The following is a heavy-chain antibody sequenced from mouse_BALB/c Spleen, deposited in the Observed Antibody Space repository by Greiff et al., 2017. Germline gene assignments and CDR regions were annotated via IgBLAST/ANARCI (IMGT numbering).Heavy chain of an antibody. CDR2: ISSGGSYT. V-gene: IGHV5-9-4*01. D-gene: IGHD2-1*01. J-gene: IGHJ1*01. CDR1: GFTFSSYA. Sequence: VQLVESGGGLVQPGGSLKLSCAASGFTFSSYAMSWVRQSPEKRLEWVAEISSGGSYTYYPDTVTGRFTISRDNAKNTLYLEMSSLRSGDTAMYYCARGGNSGQWYFDVWGAGTTVTVSS. CDR3: ARGGNSGQWYFDV.